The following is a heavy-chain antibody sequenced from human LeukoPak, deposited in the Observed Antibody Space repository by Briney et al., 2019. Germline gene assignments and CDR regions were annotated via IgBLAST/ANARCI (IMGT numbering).Heavy chain of an antibody. CDR2: IYSSGST. CDR1: GGSIRGYY. V-gene: IGHV4-59*01. D-gene: IGHD3-10*01. CDR3: ARVFDSGSQAYFYYMDV. Sequence: SETLSLTCNVSGGSIRGYYWSWIRQPPGKGLEWIGYIYSSGSTNYNPSLKSRVTMSVDASKNQFSLKVSSVTAADTAVYYCARVFDSGSQAYFYYMDVWGKGTTVTISS. J-gene: IGHJ6*03.